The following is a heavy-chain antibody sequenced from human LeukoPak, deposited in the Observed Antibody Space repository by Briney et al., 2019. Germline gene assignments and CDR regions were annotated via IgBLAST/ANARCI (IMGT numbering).Heavy chain of an antibody. CDR2: IYYSGST. CDR1: GRSISSGGYY. CDR3: ASAYYYDSSGYYHFDY. V-gene: IGHV4-31*03. J-gene: IGHJ4*02. D-gene: IGHD3-22*01. Sequence: SQTLSLTCTVSGRSISSGGYYWSWIRQHPGTGLEWIGYIYYSGSTYYNPSLKSRVTISVDTSKNQFSLKLSSVTAADTAVYYCASAYYYDSSGYYHFDYWGQGTLVTVSS.